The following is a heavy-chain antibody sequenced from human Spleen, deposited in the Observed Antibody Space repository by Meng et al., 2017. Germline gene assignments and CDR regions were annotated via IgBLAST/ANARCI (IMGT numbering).Heavy chain of an antibody. Sequence: GESLKISCAASGFTFSSYTLGWVRQAPGKGLEWVAAINNNGGTTYYADSVKGRFTITRDNSKNTLYLQMNSLGDEDTALYYCAKFRRYARTPFDSWGQGTLVTVSS. CDR3: AKFRRYARTPFDS. V-gene: IGHV3-23*01. J-gene: IGHJ4*02. D-gene: IGHD2-8*01. CDR1: GFTFSSYT. CDR2: INNNGGTT.